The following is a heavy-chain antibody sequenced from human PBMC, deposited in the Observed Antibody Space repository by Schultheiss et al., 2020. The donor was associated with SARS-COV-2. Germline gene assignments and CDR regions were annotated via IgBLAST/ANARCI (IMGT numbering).Heavy chain of an antibody. D-gene: IGHD6-13*01. J-gene: IGHJ2*01. CDR3: ARARRGVERQQLAYWYFDL. Sequence: GGSLRLSCAASGFTFSSYWMSWVRQAPGKGLEWVANIKQDGSEKYYVDSVKGRFTISRDNAKNSLYLQMNSLRAEDTAVYYCARARRGVERQQLAYWYFDLWGRGTLVTVSS. CDR1: GFTFSSYW. CDR2: IKQDGSEK. V-gene: IGHV3-7*01.